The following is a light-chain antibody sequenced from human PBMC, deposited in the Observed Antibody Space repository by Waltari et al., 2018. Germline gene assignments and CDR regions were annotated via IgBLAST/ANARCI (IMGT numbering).Light chain of an antibody. J-gene: IGKJ1*01. Sequence: EIVLTQSPGTLSLSPGERATLSCSASQAVSRFLAWYQQKPGQAPRLLIYATTTRATGIPDRFSGSGSGTDFSLTISRLEPEDFAVYYCQKYGSLPATFGQGTKVEIK. CDR2: ATT. CDR1: QAVSRF. V-gene: IGKV3-20*01. CDR3: QKYGSLPAT.